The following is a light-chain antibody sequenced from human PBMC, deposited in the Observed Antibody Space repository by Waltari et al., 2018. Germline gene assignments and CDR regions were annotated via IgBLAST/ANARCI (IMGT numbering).Light chain of an antibody. Sequence: DIQMTQSPSTLSASVGDRVTITCRASQSISNWLAWYQQKAGKAPKILIYKASSLESDGPSRFSGSGSGTEFTLTISSLQPDDFATYYCQQYNSYPWTFGQGTKVEIK. CDR3: QQYNSYPWT. CDR2: KAS. V-gene: IGKV1-5*03. J-gene: IGKJ1*01. CDR1: QSISNW.